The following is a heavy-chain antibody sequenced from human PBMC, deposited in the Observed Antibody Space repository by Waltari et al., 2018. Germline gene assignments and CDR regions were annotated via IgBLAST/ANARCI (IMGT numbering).Heavy chain of an antibody. V-gene: IGHV3-43D*04. CDR2: ISWDGGST. CDR3: ARSLVRGAWFHWFDP. J-gene: IGHJ5*02. D-gene: IGHD3-10*01. Sequence: EVQLVESGGVVVQPGGSLRLSWAASGFTFDDYAMHWVRQAPGKGLEWVSLISWDGGSTYYADSVKGRFTISRDNSKNSLYLQMNSLRAEDTAMYYCARSLVRGAWFHWFDPWGQGTLVTVSS. CDR1: GFTFDDYA.